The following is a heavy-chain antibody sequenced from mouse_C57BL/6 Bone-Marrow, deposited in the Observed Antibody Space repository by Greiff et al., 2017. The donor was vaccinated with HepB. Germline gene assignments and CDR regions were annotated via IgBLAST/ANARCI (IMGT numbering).Heavy chain of an antibody. CDR3: ASY. J-gene: IGHJ2*01. CDR2: IWSGGSP. Sequence: VKLQESGPGLVQPSQSLSITCTVSGFSLTSYGVHWVRQSPGKGLEWLGVIWSGGSPDYNAAFISRLSISKDKSKSQVFFQMNSLQADDTAIYYCASYWGQGTTLTVSS. V-gene: IGHV2-2*01. CDR1: GFSLTSYG.